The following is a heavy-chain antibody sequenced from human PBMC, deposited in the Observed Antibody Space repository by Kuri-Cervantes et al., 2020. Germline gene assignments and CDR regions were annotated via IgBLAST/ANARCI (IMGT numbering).Heavy chain of an antibody. V-gene: IGHV3-20*04. CDR1: GLTFDELG. CDR2: FNWIGGTT. J-gene: IGHJ6*03. D-gene: IGHD5-24*01. Sequence: GKSLKISCEASGLTFDELGMNWVRQVPGKGLEGVSGFNWIGGTTRYADSVRGRFTISRDNAKNSLYLQLKSLRAEDTALYYCAKVGPTREKRWLQSRGYYYYMDVWGKGTTVTVSS. CDR3: AKVGPTREKRWLQSRGYYYYMDV.